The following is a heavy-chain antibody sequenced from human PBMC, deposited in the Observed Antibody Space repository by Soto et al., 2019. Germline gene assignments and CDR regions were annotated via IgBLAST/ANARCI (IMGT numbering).Heavy chain of an antibody. CDR3: AKHDRGDFLDF. J-gene: IGHJ4*02. V-gene: IGHV4-39*01. D-gene: IGHD3-10*01. Sequence: QLLLQQSGPGLLKPSETLSLTCTVSGDSFRSRDHYWGWIRQPPGKGLEWIGSIFYSGSTYYNPSLKSRVTISVDTSKTQVSLKVSSVTAADTAVYYCAKHDRGDFLDFGGQGTLVAVSS. CDR1: GDSFRSRDHY. CDR2: IFYSGST.